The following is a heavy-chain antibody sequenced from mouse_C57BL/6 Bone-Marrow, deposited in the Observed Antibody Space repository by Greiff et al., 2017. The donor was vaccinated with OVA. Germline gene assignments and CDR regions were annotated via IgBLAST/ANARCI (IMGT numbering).Heavy chain of an antibody. Sequence: EVQLVESGGDLVKPGGSLKLSCAASGFTFSSYGMSWVRQTPDKRLEWVATISSGGSYTYYPDSVKGRVTISRDNAKNTLYLQMSSLKSEDTAMYYCARHGVAAMDYWGQGTSVTVSS. CDR3: ARHGVAAMDY. V-gene: IGHV5-6*01. J-gene: IGHJ4*01. CDR2: ISSGGSYT. CDR1: GFTFSSYG.